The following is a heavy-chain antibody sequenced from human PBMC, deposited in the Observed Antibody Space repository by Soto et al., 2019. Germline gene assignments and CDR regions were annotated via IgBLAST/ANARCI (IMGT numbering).Heavy chain of an antibody. CDR1: GFTFSSYA. D-gene: IGHD5-18*01. CDR3: ARDGRVGGYSYVRYYGMDV. V-gene: IGHV3-30-3*01. Sequence: GGSLRLSCAASGFTFSSYAMHWVRQAPGKGLEWVAVISYDGSNKCYADSVKGRFTISRDNSKNTLYLQMNSLRAEDTAVYYCARDGRVGGYSYVRYYGMDVWGQGTTVTVSS. CDR2: ISYDGSNK. J-gene: IGHJ6*02.